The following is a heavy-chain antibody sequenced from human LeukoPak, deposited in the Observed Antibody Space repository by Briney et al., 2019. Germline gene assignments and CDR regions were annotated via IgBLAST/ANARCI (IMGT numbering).Heavy chain of an antibody. CDR3: ARGLADDYGEGLTFDI. Sequence: SSETLSLTCTVSGGSISSYYWSWIRQPPGKGLEWIGYIYYSGSTNYNPSLKSRVTISVDTSKNQFSLKLSSVTAADTAVYYCARGLADDYGEGLTFDIWGQGAMVTVSS. V-gene: IGHV4-59*01. CDR1: GGSISSYY. J-gene: IGHJ3*02. D-gene: IGHD4-17*01. CDR2: IYYSGST.